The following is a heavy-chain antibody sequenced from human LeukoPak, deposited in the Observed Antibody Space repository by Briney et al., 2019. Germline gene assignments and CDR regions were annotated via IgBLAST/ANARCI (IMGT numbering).Heavy chain of an antibody. CDR2: IIPIFGTA. D-gene: IGHD3-10*01. CDR3: AADLLYYYGSGSPSWGY. J-gene: IGHJ4*02. V-gene: IGHV1-69*05. Sequence: SVKVSCKASGGTFSSYAISWVRQAPGQGLEWMGGIIPIFGTANYAQKFQERVTITRDMSTSTAYMELSSLRSEDTAVYYCAADLLYYYGSGSPSWGYWGQGTLVTVSS. CDR1: GGTFSSYA.